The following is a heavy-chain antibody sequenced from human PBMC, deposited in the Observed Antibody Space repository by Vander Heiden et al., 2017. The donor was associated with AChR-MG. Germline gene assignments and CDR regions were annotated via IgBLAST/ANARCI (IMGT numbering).Heavy chain of an antibody. J-gene: IGHJ5*02. V-gene: IGHV3-21*01. Sequence: EVRLVESGGGLVTPGGSLRLSRAASGFTFSTYGMNWVRQAPGKGLEWVASISESSSYIYYADSVKGRFTISRDNAKNSLYLQMNSLRGEDTAVYYCAKNTMRGIVAFEPWGQGTLVTVSS. CDR1: GFTFSTYG. CDR2: ISESSSYI. D-gene: IGHD1-26*01. CDR3: AKNTMRGIVAFEP.